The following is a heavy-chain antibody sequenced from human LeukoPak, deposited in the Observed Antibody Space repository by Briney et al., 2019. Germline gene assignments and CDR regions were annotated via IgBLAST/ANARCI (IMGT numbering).Heavy chain of an antibody. D-gene: IGHD6-13*01. CDR1: GGSVSSGGFY. Sequence: SETLSLTCTVSGGSVSSGGFYWNWFRQPPGKGLEWIGGLFNGGSTHYNPSLKSRITISVDASNNQFSLRLRSVTAADTAVYFCARDAGYWGQGALITVSS. CDR2: LFNGGST. CDR3: ARDAGY. J-gene: IGHJ4*02. V-gene: IGHV4-39*07.